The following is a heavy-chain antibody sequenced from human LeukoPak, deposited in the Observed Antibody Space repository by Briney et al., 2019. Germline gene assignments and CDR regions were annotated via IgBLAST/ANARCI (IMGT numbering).Heavy chain of an antibody. CDR2: ISDRSGST. CDR1: GFAFRSFA. Sequence: GGSLRLSCAASGFAFRSFAMSWVRQAPGKGLEWVSGISDRSGSTYYADSVKGRFIISRDNSKNTLYLQMNSLRAEDTALYYCARHTGEGSHFQHWGQGSLVTVSS. CDR3: ARHTGEGSHFQH. J-gene: IGHJ1*01. D-gene: IGHD3-16*01. V-gene: IGHV3-23*01.